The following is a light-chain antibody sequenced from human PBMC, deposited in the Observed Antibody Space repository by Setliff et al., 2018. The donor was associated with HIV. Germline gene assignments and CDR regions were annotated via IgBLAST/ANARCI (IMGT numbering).Light chain of an antibody. CDR3: QSYDSSNLVV. CDR1: SGDITNSY. CDR2: NDD. Sequence: NFMLAQPHSVSASPGKTVTISCARSSGDITNSYVQWYQQRPGRSPTTLLYNDDQRPSGVPGRFSGSIDSSSNSASLTISGPETDDEADYYCQSYDSSNLVVFGGGTKVTVL. J-gene: IGLJ2*01. V-gene: IGLV6-57*01.